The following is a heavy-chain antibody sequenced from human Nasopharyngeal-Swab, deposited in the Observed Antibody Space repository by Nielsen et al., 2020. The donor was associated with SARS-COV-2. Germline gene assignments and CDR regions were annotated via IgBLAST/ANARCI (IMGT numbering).Heavy chain of an antibody. Sequence: SETLSLTCTVSGGPISSYYWSWIRQPAGKGLEWIGRIYTSGSTNYNPSLKSRVTMSVDTSKNQFSLKLSSVTAADTAVYYCARGKLLRGYYYYYGMDVWGQGTTVTVPS. CDR2: IYTSGST. CDR1: GGPISSYY. D-gene: IGHD3-22*01. V-gene: IGHV4-4*07. J-gene: IGHJ6*02. CDR3: ARGKLLRGYYYYYGMDV.